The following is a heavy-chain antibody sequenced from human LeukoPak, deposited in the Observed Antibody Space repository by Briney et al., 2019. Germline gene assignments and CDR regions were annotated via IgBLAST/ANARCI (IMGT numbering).Heavy chain of an antibody. CDR3: GTWAFYHGLDA. D-gene: IGHD2/OR15-2a*01. CDR1: GFSFGDYA. CDR2: IGADGGRT. V-gene: IGHV3-43*02. J-gene: IGHJ6*02. Sequence: GGSLRLSCAASGFSFGDYAMHWVRQAPGKGLEWVSLIGADGGRTYYADSVNGRFTISRDNSKNSLYLQMNSLRTDDTALYYCGTWAFYHGLDAWGQGTTVTVSS.